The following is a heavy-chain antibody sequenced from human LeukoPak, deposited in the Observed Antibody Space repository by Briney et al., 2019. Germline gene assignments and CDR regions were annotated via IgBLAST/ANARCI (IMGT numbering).Heavy chain of an antibody. J-gene: IGHJ4*02. CDR3: ARAQFGELPFDY. CDR2: MNPNSGNT. V-gene: IGHV1-8*02. CDR1: GYTFTSYG. D-gene: IGHD3-10*01. Sequence: ASVKVSCKASGYTFTSYGISWVRQATGQGLEWMGWMNPNSGNTGYAQKFQGRVTMTRNTSISTAYMELSSLRSEDTAVYYCARAQFGELPFDYWGQGTLVTVSS.